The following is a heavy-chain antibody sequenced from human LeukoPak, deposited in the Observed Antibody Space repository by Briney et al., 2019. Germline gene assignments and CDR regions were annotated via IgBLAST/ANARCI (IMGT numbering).Heavy chain of an antibody. CDR3: AKESQYSSSWYRGFDAFDI. CDR2: INHSGST. J-gene: IGHJ3*02. Sequence: TSETLSLTCAVYGGSFSGYYWSWLRQPPGKGLEWIGEINHSGSTNYNPSLKSRVTISVDTSKNQFSLKLSSVTAADTAVYYCAKESQYSSSWYRGFDAFDIWGQGTMVTVSS. D-gene: IGHD6-13*01. V-gene: IGHV4-34*01. CDR1: GGSFSGYY.